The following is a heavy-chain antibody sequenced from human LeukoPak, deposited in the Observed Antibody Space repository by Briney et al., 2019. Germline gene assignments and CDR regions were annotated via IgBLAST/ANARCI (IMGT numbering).Heavy chain of an antibody. J-gene: IGHJ4*02. D-gene: IGHD6-19*01. CDR3: VRENYSSGWYAIIDY. Sequence: SETLSLTCTVSGGSISNYYWSWIRQPPGKGLEWIGYIYYSGNTNYNPSLKSRVTISVDTSKNQFSLKLSSVTAAGTAVYYCVRENYSSGWYAIIDYWGQGTLVTVSS. V-gene: IGHV4-59*01. CDR1: GGSISNYY. CDR2: IYYSGNT.